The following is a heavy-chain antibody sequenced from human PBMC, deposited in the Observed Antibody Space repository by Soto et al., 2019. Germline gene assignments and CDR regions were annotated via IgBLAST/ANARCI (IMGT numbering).Heavy chain of an antibody. Sequence: VASVKVSCKASGGSFSSYIVSWVRQAPGQGLEWMGRIIPVLGVEYYAQKFQGRVTITADKSTSTAYMELSSLRSEDTAVYYCATDPTYGNHATPPADDSWGQGTLVPVSS. CDR1: GGSFSSYI. V-gene: IGHV1-69*04. D-gene: IGHD4-4*01. CDR3: ATDPTYGNHATPPADDS. J-gene: IGHJ4*02. CDR2: IIPVLGVE.